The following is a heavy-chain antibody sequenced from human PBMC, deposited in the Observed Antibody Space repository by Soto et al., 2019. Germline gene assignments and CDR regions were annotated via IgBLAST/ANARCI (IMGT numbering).Heavy chain of an antibody. V-gene: IGHV4-30-4*01. CDR1: GGSISSADDS. Sequence: PSETLSLTCTVSGGSISSADDSWSWVRQPPGKGLEWIGHRSYSGSAYYNPSLESRVTISVDTSKNQFSLRLSSVTAADTAVYYCAREASGHITTFGVALGGAMDVWGQGTTVTVSS. CDR2: RSYSGSA. CDR3: AREASGHITTFGVALGGAMDV. D-gene: IGHD3-3*01. J-gene: IGHJ6*02.